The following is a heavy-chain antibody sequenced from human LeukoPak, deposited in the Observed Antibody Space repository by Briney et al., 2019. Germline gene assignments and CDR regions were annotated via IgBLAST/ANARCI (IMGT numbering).Heavy chain of an antibody. CDR3: AKDRVGATINYFDY. V-gene: IGHV3-48*03. J-gene: IGHJ4*02. Sequence: SGGSLRLSCAASGFTFSSYEMNWFRQAPGKGLEWVSYISSSGSTIYYADSVKGRFTISRDNAKNSLYLQMNSLRAEDTAVYYCAKDRVGATINYFDYWGQGTLVTVSS. CDR1: GFTFSSYE. D-gene: IGHD1-26*01. CDR2: ISSSGSTI.